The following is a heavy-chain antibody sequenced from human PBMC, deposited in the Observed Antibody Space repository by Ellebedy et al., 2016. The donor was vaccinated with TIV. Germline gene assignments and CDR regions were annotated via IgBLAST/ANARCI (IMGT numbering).Heavy chain of an antibody. Sequence: SVKVSCKASGGTFSSYAISWVRQAPGQGLEWMGGLIPIFGTAKYAQRFQGRVTITADESPSTAYMELSSLRSEDTAVYFCAIVSAVAGTAFYWYFDLWGRGTLVTVSS. CDR1: GGTFSSYA. V-gene: IGHV1-69*13. CDR2: LIPIFGTA. J-gene: IGHJ2*01. CDR3: AIVSAVAGTAFYWYFDL. D-gene: IGHD6-19*01.